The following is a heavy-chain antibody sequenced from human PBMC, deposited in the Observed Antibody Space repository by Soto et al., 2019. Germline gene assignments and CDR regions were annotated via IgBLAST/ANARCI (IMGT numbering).Heavy chain of an antibody. CDR2: IYYSGST. J-gene: IGHJ6*03. CDR1: GGSISSSSYY. Sequence: QLQLQESGPGLVKPSETLSLTCTVSGGSISSSSYYWGWIRQPPGKGLEWIGSIYYSGSTYYNPSLKSRVTISVDTSKNQFSLKLSSVTAADTAVYYCARLNIVVVPAAPSYYYMDVWGKGTTVTVSS. V-gene: IGHV4-39*01. CDR3: ARLNIVVVPAAPSYYYMDV. D-gene: IGHD2-2*01.